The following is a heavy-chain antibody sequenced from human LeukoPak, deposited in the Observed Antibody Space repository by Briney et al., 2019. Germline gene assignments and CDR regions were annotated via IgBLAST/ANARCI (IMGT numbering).Heavy chain of an antibody. D-gene: IGHD6-6*01. CDR1: GFTFSNYA. CDR2: ISSSSSYT. Sequence: GGSLRLSCAASGFTFSNYAMSWVRQAPGKGLEWVSYISSSSSYTNYADSVKGRFTISRDNAKNSLYLQMNSLRAEDTAVYYCARDSLSSIAARPVDYWGQGTLVTVSS. V-gene: IGHV3-11*06. CDR3: ARDSLSSIAARPVDY. J-gene: IGHJ4*02.